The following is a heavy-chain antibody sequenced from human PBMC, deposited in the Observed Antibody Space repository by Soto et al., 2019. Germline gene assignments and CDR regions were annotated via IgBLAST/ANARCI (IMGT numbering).Heavy chain of an antibody. CDR1: GGTFSSYS. CDR2: VIPILDMA. CDR3: ARGGAVVVPGAVDRHNWFDP. J-gene: IGHJ5*02. D-gene: IGHD2-2*01. Sequence: QVQLVQSGAEVKKPGSSVKVSCEASGGTFSSYSFSWVRQAPGQGLEWMGRVIPILDMANYAQKFQGRVTITADKSTSTVYIEMGGLISEDTAVDFCARGGAVVVPGAVDRHNWFDPWGQGSLVTVSS. V-gene: IGHV1-69*02.